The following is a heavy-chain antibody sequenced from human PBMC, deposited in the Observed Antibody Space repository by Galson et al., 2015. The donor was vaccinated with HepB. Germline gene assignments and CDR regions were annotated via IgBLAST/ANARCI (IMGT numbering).Heavy chain of an antibody. CDR1: GGSVSRSAFY. V-gene: IGHV4-39*07. CDR3: ARTHDNSGYYHERAFDI. J-gene: IGHJ3*02. D-gene: IGHD3-22*01. Sequence: LSLTCSVSGGSVSRSAFYWGWIRQSPGKGPEWIGSSYYTGSTYYNPSLKSRVTISVDVSNNQFSLTLTSVTAADTAVYFCARTHDNSGYYHERAFDIWGQGTSVSVSS. CDR2: SYYTGST.